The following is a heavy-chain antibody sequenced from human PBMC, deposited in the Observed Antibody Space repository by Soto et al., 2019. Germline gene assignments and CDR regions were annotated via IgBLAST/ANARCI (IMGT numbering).Heavy chain of an antibody. CDR2: IDPSDSQT. Sequence: GESLKIPCRGSGDSFAGLGITRVRQKPGKGLEWMGRIDPSDSQTYYSPSFRGHVTISVTKSITTVFLQWSSLRASDTAMYYCARQIYDSDTGPNFQYYFDSWGQGTPVTVSS. CDR1: GDSFAGLG. CDR3: ARQIYDSDTGPNFQYYFDS. J-gene: IGHJ4*02. V-gene: IGHV5-10-1*01. D-gene: IGHD3-22*01.